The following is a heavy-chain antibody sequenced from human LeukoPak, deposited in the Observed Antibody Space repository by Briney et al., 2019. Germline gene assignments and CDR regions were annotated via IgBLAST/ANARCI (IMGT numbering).Heavy chain of an antibody. D-gene: IGHD5-24*01. J-gene: IGHJ4*02. CDR3: ARGLGDGYGY. V-gene: IGHV3-21*01. CDR1: GFTFSSYS. CDR2: ISSSSSYI. Sequence: GGSLRLSCAASGFTFSSYSMNWVRQAPGKGLEWVSSISSSSSYIYYADSVKGRFTISRDNAKDSLYLQMNSLRAEDTAVCYCARGLGDGYGYWGRGTLVTVSS.